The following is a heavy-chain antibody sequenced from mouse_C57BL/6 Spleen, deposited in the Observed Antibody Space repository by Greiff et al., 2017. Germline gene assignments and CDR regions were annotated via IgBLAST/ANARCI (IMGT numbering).Heavy chain of an antibody. D-gene: IGHD1-1*01. V-gene: IGHV1-9*01. J-gene: IGHJ3*01. CDR3: ARGGYGSSYDWFAY. CDR1: GYTFTGYW. Sequence: VKLVESGAELMKPGASVKLSCKATGYTFTGYWIAWVKQRPGHGLEWIGEILPGSGSTNYNEKFKGKATFTADTSSNTAYMQRSSLTTEDSAIYYCARGGYGSSYDWFAYWGQGTLVTVSA. CDR2: ILPGSGST.